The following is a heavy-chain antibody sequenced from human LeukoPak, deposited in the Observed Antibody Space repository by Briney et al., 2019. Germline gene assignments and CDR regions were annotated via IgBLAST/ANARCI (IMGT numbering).Heavy chain of an antibody. J-gene: IGHJ6*02. D-gene: IGHD2-2*01. CDR2: IYSGGST. Sequence: GGSLRLSCAASGFTVSSNYMSWVRQAPGKGLEWASVIYSGGSTYYADSVKGRFTISRDNSKNTLYLQMNSLRAEDTAVYYCARDLGCSSTSCYFGDYYYYGMDVWGQGTTVTVSS. V-gene: IGHV3-66*01. CDR1: GFTVSSNY. CDR3: ARDLGCSSTSCYFGDYYYYGMDV.